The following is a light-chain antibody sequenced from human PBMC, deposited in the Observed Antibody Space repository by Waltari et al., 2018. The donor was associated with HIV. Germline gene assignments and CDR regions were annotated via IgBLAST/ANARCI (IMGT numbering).Light chain of an antibody. CDR3: KQFYATPWT. V-gene: IGKV4-1*01. Sequence: DIVMTQSPDSLAVSLGERATINCKSSQSILYSSNNKNFLSWFQQKPGQPPRLLIYWASTREFGVPDRFSGSGSETDFNLTINSLQAEDVAVYYCKQFYATPWTFGPGTRVDIK. CDR2: WAS. CDR1: QSILYSSNNKNF. J-gene: IGKJ3*01.